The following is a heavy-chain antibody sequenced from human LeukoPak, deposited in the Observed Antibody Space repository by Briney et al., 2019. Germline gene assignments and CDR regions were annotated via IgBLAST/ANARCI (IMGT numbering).Heavy chain of an antibody. D-gene: IGHD3-10*01. CDR1: GFTFISYS. V-gene: IGHV3-21*03. CDR3: ARKPVVRRIKGGFDY. J-gene: IGHJ4*02. Sequence: GGALRLSCAASGFTFISYSMNWFRQPPAKGLEWVSSISSSSSYRYYENSVNDRFTIASENAKKSLYLQLNSLRAEDTAVYKCARKPVVRRIKGGFDYWGQGTLVTVSS. CDR2: ISSSSSYR.